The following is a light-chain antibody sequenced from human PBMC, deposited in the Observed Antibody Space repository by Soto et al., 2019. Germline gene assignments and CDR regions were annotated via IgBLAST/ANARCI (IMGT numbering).Light chain of an antibody. Sequence: DIQMTQSPSSLSASVGDRLTITGRSSQSITNYLNCYQQKPGKAPKLLIYKASTLKSGVPSRFSGSGSGTEFTLTISSLQPDDFATYYCQPYNSYSEAVGQGTKVEIK. CDR3: QPYNSYSEA. V-gene: IGKV1-5*03. J-gene: IGKJ1*01. CDR1: QSITNY. CDR2: KAS.